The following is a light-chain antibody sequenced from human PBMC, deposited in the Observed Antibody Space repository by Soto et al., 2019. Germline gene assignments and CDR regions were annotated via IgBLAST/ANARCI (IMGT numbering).Light chain of an antibody. CDR2: GAS. V-gene: IGKV3-20*01. J-gene: IGKJ2*01. CDR1: QSIASSY. Sequence: EIVLTQSPGTLSLSPGERATLSCRASQSIASSYLTWYQHKPGQAPRLLFYGASSRATGIPDRFSGSGSGTDFTLTISRLEPEDFAVYYCQQYSSSSYTFGQGTKLEIK. CDR3: QQYSSSSYT.